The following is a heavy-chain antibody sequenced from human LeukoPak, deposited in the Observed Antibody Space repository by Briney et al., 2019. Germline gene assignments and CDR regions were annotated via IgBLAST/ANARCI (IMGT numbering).Heavy chain of an antibody. V-gene: IGHV3-33*01. J-gene: IGHJ3*02. Sequence: GGSLRLSCAASGVTFSEHGMHWVRQAPGKGPEWVTVTWYDGSNTHYADSVKGPFTISRDNSKNTVFLEMNSLRAEDTAVYHCARDRYFGSDGFDIWGPGTMVIVSS. CDR1: GVTFSEHG. D-gene: IGHD3-10*01. CDR3: ARDRYFGSDGFDI. CDR2: TWYDGSNT.